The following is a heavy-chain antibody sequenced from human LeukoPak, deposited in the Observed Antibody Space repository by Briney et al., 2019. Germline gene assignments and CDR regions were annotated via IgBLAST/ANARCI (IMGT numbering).Heavy chain of an antibody. CDR2: IKSKTDGGTT. Sequence: GGSLRLSCAASGFTFSNALMSWVRQAPGKGLEWVGRIKSKTDGGTTDYAAPVKGRFTISRDDSKNTLYLQMNSLKTEDTAVYYCTTDSVYDILTGYYRGFDYWGQGTMVTVSS. CDR1: GFTFSNAL. CDR3: TTDSVYDILTGYYRGFDY. J-gene: IGHJ4*02. D-gene: IGHD3-9*01. V-gene: IGHV3-15*01.